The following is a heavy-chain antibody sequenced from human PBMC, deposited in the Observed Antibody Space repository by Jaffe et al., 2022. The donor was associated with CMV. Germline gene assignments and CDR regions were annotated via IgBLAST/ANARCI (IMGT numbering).Heavy chain of an antibody. CDR1: GGSFSGYY. V-gene: IGHV4-34*01. J-gene: IGHJ4*02. CDR2: INHSGST. D-gene: IGHD3-10*01. CDR3: ARGFGESYFDY. Sequence: QVQLQQWGAGLLKPSETLSLTCAVYGGSFSGYYWSWIRQPPGKGLEWIGEINHSGSTNYNPSLKSRVTISVDTSKNQFSLKLSSVTAADTAVYYCARGFGESYFDYWGQGTLVTVSS.